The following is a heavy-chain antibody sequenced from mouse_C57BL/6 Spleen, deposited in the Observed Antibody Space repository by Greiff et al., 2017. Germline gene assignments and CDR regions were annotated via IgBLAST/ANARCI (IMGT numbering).Heavy chain of an antibody. CDR1: GFTFSSYT. Sequence: EVMLVESGGGLVKPGGSLKLSCAASGFTFSSYTMSWVRQTPEKRLEWVATISGGGGNTYYPDSVKGRFTISRDNAKNTLYLQMSSLRSEDTALYYCARRAPEVYDGYFDVWGTGTTVTVSS. D-gene: IGHD2-3*01. J-gene: IGHJ1*03. CDR3: ARRAPEVYDGYFDV. CDR2: ISGGGGNT. V-gene: IGHV5-9*01.